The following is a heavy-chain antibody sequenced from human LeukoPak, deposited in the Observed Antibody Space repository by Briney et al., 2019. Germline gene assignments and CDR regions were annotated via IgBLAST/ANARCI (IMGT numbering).Heavy chain of an antibody. D-gene: IGHD3-22*01. CDR1: GFTFSSYS. Sequence: PGGSLRLSCAASGFTFSSYSMNWVRQAPGKGLEWISYITPSSSSIYYADSVRGRFTTSRDNAKNSMYLQMNSLRTEDTAVYYCARDGSDSTGYYYALWGQGTLVTVSS. CDR2: ITPSSSSI. J-gene: IGHJ4*02. CDR3: ARDGSDSTGYYYAL. V-gene: IGHV3-48*01.